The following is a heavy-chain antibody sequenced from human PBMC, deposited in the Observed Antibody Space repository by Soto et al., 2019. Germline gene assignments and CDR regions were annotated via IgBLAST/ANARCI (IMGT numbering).Heavy chain of an antibody. V-gene: IGHV1-69*13. CDR2: IIPIFGTA. Sequence: GASVKVSCKASGGTFSSYAISWVRQAPGQGLEWMGGIIPIFGTANYAQKFQGRVMITADESTSTAYMELSSLRSEDTAVYYCAREWIGYDSSGYYYYYYGMDVWGQGTTVTVSS. CDR1: GGTFSSYA. J-gene: IGHJ6*02. D-gene: IGHD3-22*01. CDR3: AREWIGYDSSGYYYYYYGMDV.